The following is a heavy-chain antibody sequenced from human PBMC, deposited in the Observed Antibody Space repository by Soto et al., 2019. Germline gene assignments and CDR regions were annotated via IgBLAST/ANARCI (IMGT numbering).Heavy chain of an antibody. V-gene: IGHV2-5*02. J-gene: IGHJ4*02. CDR2: LYWDDDE. Sequence: QITLKESGPTLVKPTQTLTLTCTFSGFSLNTRGVGVAWIRQPPGKALEWLALLYWDDDEGYSPSLRSRLTTTKDTSNNQVVRTTTNMDPVDTATYYCAHRPRGYSYHFDYWGQGTLVTVSS. D-gene: IGHD5-18*01. CDR3: AHRPRGYSYHFDY. CDR1: GFSLNTRGVG.